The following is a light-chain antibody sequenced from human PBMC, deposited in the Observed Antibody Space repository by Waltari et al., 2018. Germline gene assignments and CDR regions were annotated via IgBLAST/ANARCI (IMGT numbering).Light chain of an antibody. J-gene: IGKJ1*01. CDR1: QNVLYNSNNKYY. Sequence: DIVLTQSPDSLVVSLGERATINCKASQNVLYNSNNKYYLGWDQQKPGQPPKLLIYWASPRESGVPDRFSGTGSGTDFTLTISSLQAEDVAVYYCHQYFSPHWTFGQWTKVEIK. CDR2: WAS. V-gene: IGKV4-1*01. CDR3: HQYFSPHWT.